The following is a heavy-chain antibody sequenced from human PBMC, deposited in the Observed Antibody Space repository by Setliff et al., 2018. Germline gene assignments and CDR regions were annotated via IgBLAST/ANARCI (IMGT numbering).Heavy chain of an antibody. D-gene: IGHD6-6*01. Sequence: ASVKVSCKASGYTFTSYDINWVRQAPGQGLEWMGWMNAHSGNSGCAQKFQGRVTMTRDTAISTAYMELSRLTSDDTAVYYCARAEYTSSSLYYYMDVWGKGTTVTVSS. CDR2: MNAHSGNS. CDR1: GYTFTSYD. CDR3: ARAEYTSSSLYYYMDV. V-gene: IGHV1-8*02. J-gene: IGHJ6*03.